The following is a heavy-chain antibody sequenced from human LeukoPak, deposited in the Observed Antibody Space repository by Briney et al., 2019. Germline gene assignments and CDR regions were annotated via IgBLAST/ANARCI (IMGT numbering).Heavy chain of an antibody. CDR2: IYYSGST. D-gene: IGHD3-22*01. Sequence: SETLSLTCTVSGGSISSSSYYWGWIRQPPGKGLEWIGSIYYSGSTYYNPSLKSRVTISVDTSKNQFSLRLSSVTAADTAVYYCASTENYYDSSGYYLEFDYWGQGTLVTVSS. V-gene: IGHV4-39*07. CDR1: GGSISSSSYY. CDR3: ASTENYYDSSGYYLEFDY. J-gene: IGHJ4*02.